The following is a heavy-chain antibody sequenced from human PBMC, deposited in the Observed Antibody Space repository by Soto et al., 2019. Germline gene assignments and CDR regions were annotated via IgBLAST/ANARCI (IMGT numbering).Heavy chain of an antibody. J-gene: IGHJ4*02. CDR3: ARHLVGDGGSYYFDY. D-gene: IGHD1-26*01. V-gene: IGHV5-51*01. Sequence: GESLKISCKGSGYSFTSYWIGWVRQMPGKGLEWMGIIYPGDSDTRYSPSFQGQVTISADKSISTAYLQWSSLKASDTAMYYCARHLVGDGGSYYFDYWGQGTLVTVSS. CDR1: GYSFTSYW. CDR2: IYPGDSDT.